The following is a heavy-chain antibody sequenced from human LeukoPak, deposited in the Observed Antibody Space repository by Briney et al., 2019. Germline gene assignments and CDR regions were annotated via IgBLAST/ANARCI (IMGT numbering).Heavy chain of an antibody. CDR2: INPNSGGT. CDR3: ARDGPSVMVEFDY. Sequence: ASVKVSCKASGYTFTGYYMHWVRQAPGQGLEWMGWINPNSGGTNYAQKFQGRVTTTRDTSISTAYMELSSLRSDDTAVYYCARDGPSVMVEFDYWGQGTLVTVSS. V-gene: IGHV1-2*02. J-gene: IGHJ4*02. D-gene: IGHD5-18*01. CDR1: GYTFTGYY.